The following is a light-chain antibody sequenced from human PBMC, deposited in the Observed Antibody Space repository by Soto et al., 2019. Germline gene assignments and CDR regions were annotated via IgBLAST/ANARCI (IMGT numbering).Light chain of an antibody. CDR1: QSVNSD. J-gene: IGKJ2*01. CDR3: QHYNNWPPYT. CDR2: DAS. V-gene: IGKV3-15*01. Sequence: EIGMTQSPATLSLSPGERATLSFRASQSVNSDLAWYQQKPGQAPRLLIYDASTRAAGVPARFTGSGSETKFTLTISSLQSEDYAVYYCQHYNNWPPYTFGQGTKVDIK.